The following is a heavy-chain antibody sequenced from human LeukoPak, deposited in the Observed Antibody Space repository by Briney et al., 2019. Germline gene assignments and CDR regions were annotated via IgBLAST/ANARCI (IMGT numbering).Heavy chain of an antibody. CDR3: ASLYSSSWYFDP. Sequence: GGSLRLSCEASGFTFSNYAMNWVRQAPGKGLEWVSSISSSSSYIYYADSVKGRFTISRDNAKNSLYLQMNSLRAEDTAVYYCASLYSSSWYFDPWGQGTLVTVSS. J-gene: IGHJ5*02. CDR2: ISSSSSYI. D-gene: IGHD6-13*01. CDR1: GFTFSNYA. V-gene: IGHV3-21*01.